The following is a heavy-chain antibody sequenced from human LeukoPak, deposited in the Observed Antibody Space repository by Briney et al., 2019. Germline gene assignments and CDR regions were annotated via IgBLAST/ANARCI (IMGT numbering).Heavy chain of an antibody. Sequence: PGGSLRLSCAASGFTFSSYAMSWVRQAPGKGLEWVSAISGSGGSTNYAGSVKGRFTISRDNSKNTLYLHMNSLRAEDTAVYYCAKADGRIVPAAIYFPPVFDYGMDVWGQGTTVTVSS. CDR3: AKADGRIVPAAIYFPPVFDYGMDV. CDR1: GFTFSSYA. J-gene: IGHJ6*02. V-gene: IGHV3-23*01. D-gene: IGHD2-2*02. CDR2: ISGSGGST.